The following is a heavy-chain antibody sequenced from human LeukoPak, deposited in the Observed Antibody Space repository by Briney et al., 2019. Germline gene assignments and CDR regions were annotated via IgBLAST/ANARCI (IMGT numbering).Heavy chain of an antibody. J-gene: IGHJ6*03. CDR1: GYSFTSYW. V-gene: IGHV5-51*01. CDR2: IYPGDSDT. CDR3: ARLLYSYGYYYYYMDV. D-gene: IGHD5-18*01. Sequence: ESLKISCKGSGYSFTSYWIGWVRQMPGKGLEWMGIIYPGDSDTRYSPSFQGQVTISADKSISTAYLQWSSLKASDTAMYYCARLLYSYGYYYYYMDVWGKGTTVTVSS.